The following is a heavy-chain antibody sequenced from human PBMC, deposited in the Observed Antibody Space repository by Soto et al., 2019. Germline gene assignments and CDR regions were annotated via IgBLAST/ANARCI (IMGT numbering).Heavy chain of an antibody. CDR3: VRVIQLWSSMGVYYYYYGMDV. CDR1: GYTFTGYY. V-gene: IGHV1-2*02. Sequence: GASVKVSCKASGYTFTGYYMHWVRQAPGQGLEWMGWINPNSGGTNYAQKFQGRVTMTRDTSISTAYMELSRLRSDDTAVYYCVRVIQLWSSMGVYYYYYGMDVWGQGTTVTVSS. J-gene: IGHJ6*02. D-gene: IGHD5-18*01. CDR2: INPNSGGT.